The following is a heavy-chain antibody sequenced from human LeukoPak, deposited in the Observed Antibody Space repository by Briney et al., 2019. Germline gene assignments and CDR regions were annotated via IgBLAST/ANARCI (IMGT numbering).Heavy chain of an antibody. D-gene: IGHD3-22*01. Sequence: SQTLSLTCAVSGGSISSGGYSWSWIRQPPGKGLEWIGYIYHSGSTYYNPSLKSRVTISVDRSKNQFSLKLSSVTAADTAVYYCARLLPLWGAFDIWGQGTMVTVSS. CDR1: GGSISSGGYS. V-gene: IGHV4-30-2*01. J-gene: IGHJ3*02. CDR2: IYHSGST. CDR3: ARLLPLWGAFDI.